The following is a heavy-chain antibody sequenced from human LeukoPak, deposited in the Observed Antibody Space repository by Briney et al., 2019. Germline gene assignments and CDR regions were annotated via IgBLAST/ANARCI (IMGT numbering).Heavy chain of an antibody. CDR1: GDSVSSNSGA. CDR3: ARVSRYYFDY. J-gene: IGHJ4*02. V-gene: IGHV6-1*01. CDR2: TYYRSKWYT. Sequence: SQTLSLTCAISGDSVSSNSGAWNWLRQSPSRGLEWLGRTYYRSKWYTDYAVSVKSRITISPDTSKNQFSLQLNSVTPEDTAVYYCARVSRYYFDYWGQGTLVTVSS. D-gene: IGHD1-20*01.